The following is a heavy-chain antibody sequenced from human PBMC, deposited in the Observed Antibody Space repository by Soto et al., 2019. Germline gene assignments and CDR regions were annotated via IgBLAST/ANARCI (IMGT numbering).Heavy chain of an antibody. CDR3: ARGGPYSSGRLY. Sequence: SETLSLTCAVYGGSFSGYYWSWIRQPPGKGLEWIGEINHSGSTNYNPSLKSRVTISVDTSKNQFSLKLSSVTAADTAVYYCARGGPYSSGRLYWGQGTLVTVS. V-gene: IGHV4-34*01. CDR2: INHSGST. D-gene: IGHD6-19*01. J-gene: IGHJ4*02. CDR1: GGSFSGYY.